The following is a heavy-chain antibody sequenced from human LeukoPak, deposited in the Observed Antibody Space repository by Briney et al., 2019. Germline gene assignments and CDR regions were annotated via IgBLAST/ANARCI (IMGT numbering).Heavy chain of an antibody. D-gene: IGHD3-9*01. Sequence: GGSLRLSCAASGFTFSSYWIHWVRQAPGKGLVWVSRINSDGSSTTYADSVKGRFTISRDNAKNTLYLQMNSLRAEDTAVYYCARGGFDWLLFNYYYYMDVWGKGTTVTISS. V-gene: IGHV3-74*01. CDR1: GFTFSSYW. CDR2: INSDGSST. J-gene: IGHJ6*03. CDR3: ARGGFDWLLFNYYYYMDV.